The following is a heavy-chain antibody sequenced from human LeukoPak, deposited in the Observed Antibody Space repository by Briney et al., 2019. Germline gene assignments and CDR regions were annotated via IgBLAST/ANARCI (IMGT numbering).Heavy chain of an antibody. CDR2: ISSSSSYI. J-gene: IGHJ4*02. CDR3: ARAADEIAAADF. Sequence: GGSLRLSCAASGSTFSSYSMNWVRQAPGKGLEWVSSISSSSSYIYYADSVKGRFTISRDNAKNSLYLQMNSLRAEDTAVYYCARAADEIAAADFWGQGTLVTVSS. CDR1: GSTFSSYS. V-gene: IGHV3-21*01. D-gene: IGHD6-13*01.